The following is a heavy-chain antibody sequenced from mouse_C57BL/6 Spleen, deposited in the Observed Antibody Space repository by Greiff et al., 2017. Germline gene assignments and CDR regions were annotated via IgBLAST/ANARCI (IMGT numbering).Heavy chain of an antibody. D-gene: IGHD2-3*01. CDR2: IDPSDSET. Sequence: QVQLQQPGAELVRPGSSVKLSCKASGYTFTSYWMHWVKQRPIQGLEWIGNIDPSDSETHYNQPFKDKATLTVDKSSSTAYMQRSSLTSEDSAVYYCASCGDGTGCDYWGQGTTLTVSS. CDR1: GYTFTSYW. V-gene: IGHV1-52*01. J-gene: IGHJ2*01. CDR3: ASCGDGTGCDY.